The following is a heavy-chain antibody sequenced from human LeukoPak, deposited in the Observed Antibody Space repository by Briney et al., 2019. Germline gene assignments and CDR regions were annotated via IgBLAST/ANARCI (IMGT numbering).Heavy chain of an antibody. CDR1: GDSMNNYY. CDR3: ARGGVLHTYCDY. J-gene: IGHJ4*02. Sequence: SETLSLTCTVSGDSMNNYYRTCMRQPAGKGLEWIGRIYISGNTMYNPSLQSRVTMSLDTSKNHFSLKLRSVTAADTAVYFCARGGVLHTYCDYWGQGTLVSVSS. CDR2: IYISGNT. D-gene: IGHD3-16*01. V-gene: IGHV4-4*07.